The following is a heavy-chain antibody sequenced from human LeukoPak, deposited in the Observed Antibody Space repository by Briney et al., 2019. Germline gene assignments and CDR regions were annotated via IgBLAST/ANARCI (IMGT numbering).Heavy chain of an antibody. J-gene: IGHJ5*02. Sequence: ASVKVSCKASGNTFSNYGFSWVRQAPGQGLEWMGWINANSGNTDYAQNFQGRVTLTTDTSTNVAYMELRSLTSDDTAVYYCAGDVGVTRFDPWGQGTLVTVSS. CDR1: GNTFSNYG. CDR2: INANSGNT. CDR3: AGDVGVTRFDP. V-gene: IGHV1-18*01. D-gene: IGHD3-22*01.